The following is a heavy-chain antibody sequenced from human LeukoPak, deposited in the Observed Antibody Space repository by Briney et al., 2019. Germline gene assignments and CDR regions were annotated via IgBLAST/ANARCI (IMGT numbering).Heavy chain of an antibody. D-gene: IGHD1-1*01. CDR1: GGSVISGSYY. V-gene: IGHV4-61*01. CDR2: IYSSGTS. CDR3: ARGTTLHSQFDS. Sequence: PSETLSLTCAVSGGSVISGSYYWSWIRQPPGRRLEWIGYIYSSGTSLYSPSLETRVTISMDTSRNQLSLRLRSLSAADTAVYYCARGTTLHSQFDSWGQGTLITVSS. J-gene: IGHJ4*02.